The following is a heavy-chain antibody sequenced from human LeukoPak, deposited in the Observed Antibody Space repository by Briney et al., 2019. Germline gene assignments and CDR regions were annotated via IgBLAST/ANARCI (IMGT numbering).Heavy chain of an antibody. CDR3: ARDWHAYYYGSGSYVMDV. J-gene: IGHJ6*04. V-gene: IGHV4-30-4*08. CDR1: GGSISSGDYY. CDR2: IYYSGST. D-gene: IGHD3-10*01. Sequence: PSETLSLTCTVSGGSISSGDYYWCWIRQPPGKGLEWIGYIYYSGSTYYNPSLKSRVTISVDTSKNQFSLKLSSVTAADTAVYYCARDWHAYYYGSGSYVMDVWGKGTTVTVSS.